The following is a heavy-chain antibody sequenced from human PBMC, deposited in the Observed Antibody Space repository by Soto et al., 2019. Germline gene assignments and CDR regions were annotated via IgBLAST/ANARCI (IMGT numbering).Heavy chain of an antibody. D-gene: IGHD2-21*01. V-gene: IGHV4-4*02. CDR2: IYHTGIT. CDR3: ATLPPRIVVVLSEFPT. CDR1: GTSISSTYW. Sequence: QVQLRQSGPGLVKPSGTLSLTCVVSGTSISSTYWWTWVRQSPGKGLEWIGEIYHTGITKYNPSPKTRVTISVDKSSNQFSLKLTSVTAADTAMYSCATLPPRIVVVLSEFPTWGQGSQVTVSS. J-gene: IGHJ5*02.